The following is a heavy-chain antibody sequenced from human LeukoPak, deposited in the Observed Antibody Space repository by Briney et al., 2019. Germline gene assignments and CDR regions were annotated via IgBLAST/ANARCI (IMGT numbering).Heavy chain of an antibody. J-gene: IGHJ3*02. CDR3: ARDQPDAFDI. CDR2: ISSSGSTI. CDR1: GFTLSDYY. V-gene: IGHV3-11*01. Sequence: PGGSLRLSCAASGFTLSDYYMSWIRQAPGKGLEWISYISSSGSTIYYADSVKGRFTISRDNAKKSLYLQMNSLRAEDTAVYYCARDQPDAFDIWGQGTMVTVSS.